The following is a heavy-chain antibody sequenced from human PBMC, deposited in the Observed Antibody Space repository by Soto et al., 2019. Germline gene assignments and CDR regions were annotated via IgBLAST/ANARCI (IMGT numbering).Heavy chain of an antibody. CDR1: GFTFSTYW. V-gene: IGHV3-7*05. CDR3: ARGRRITDVTGTSTAYSGMDV. CDR2: IKQDGSEI. J-gene: IGHJ6*02. D-gene: IGHD1-7*01. Sequence: PGGSLRLSCAASGFTFSTYWMNWVRQAPGKGLEWVANIKQDGSEIYYVDSVKGRFTISRDNAKSSLYLQMNSLRAEDTAVFYCARGRRITDVTGTSTAYSGMDVWGQGTSVTVSS.